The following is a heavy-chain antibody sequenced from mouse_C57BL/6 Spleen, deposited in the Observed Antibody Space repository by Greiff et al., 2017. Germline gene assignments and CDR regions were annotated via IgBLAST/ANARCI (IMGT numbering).Heavy chain of an antibody. V-gene: IGHV1-81*01. CDR1: GYTFTSYG. J-gene: IGHJ1*03. CDR3: AREGPYWYFDV. CDR2: IYPRSGNT. Sequence: QVQLKESGAELARPGASVKLSCKASGYTFTSYGISWVKQRTGQGLEWIGEIYPRSGNTYYNEKFKGKATLTADKSSSTAYMELRSLTSEDSAVYFCAREGPYWYFDVWGTGTTVTVSS.